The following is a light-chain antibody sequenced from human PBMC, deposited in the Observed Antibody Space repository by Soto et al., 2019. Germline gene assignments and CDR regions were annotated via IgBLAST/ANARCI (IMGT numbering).Light chain of an antibody. CDR1: SSDVGLYDY. V-gene: IGLV2-14*01. CDR3: SSYTSDRSYV. CDR2: AVS. J-gene: IGLJ1*01. Sequence: QSVLTQPASVSGSPGQSITISCTGTSSDVGLYDYVSWYQQHPGKAPQLMIYAVSNRPSGVSNRFSASKSGNTASLFISGLQAEDEADYYCSSYTSDRSYVLGSGTRSPS.